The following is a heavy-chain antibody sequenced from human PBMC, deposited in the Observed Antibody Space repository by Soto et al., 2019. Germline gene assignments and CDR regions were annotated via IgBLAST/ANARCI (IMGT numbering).Heavy chain of an antibody. J-gene: IGHJ4*02. CDR1: GGTFSSSA. CDR2: IIPIFGTA. V-gene: IGHV1-69*12. Sequence: QVQLVQSGAEVKKPGSSVKVSCKASGGTFSSSAISWVRQAPGQGLEWMGGIIPIFGTANYAQKFQGRVTITADESTSRAYMELSSRRSEDTVVYYCASLLRGCSGTGDYWGQGTLVTVSS. CDR3: ASLLRGCSGTGDY. D-gene: IGHD2-15*01.